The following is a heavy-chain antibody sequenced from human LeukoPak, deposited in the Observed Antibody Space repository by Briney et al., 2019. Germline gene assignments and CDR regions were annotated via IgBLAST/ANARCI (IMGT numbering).Heavy chain of an antibody. CDR1: GFTFSSNW. CDR2: IKQEVSEK. CDR3: ARDKAHLAAAGFIDY. J-gene: IGHJ4*02. D-gene: IGHD6-13*01. V-gene: IGHV3-7*01. Sequence: GGSLRLSCPASGFTFSSNWMGWVRQAQGTGLEWVATIKQEVSEKYYVDSVKGRFTISRDNAKHSLYPQMNSLRGEDMAVYYCARDKAHLAAAGFIDYWGQGTLVTVSS.